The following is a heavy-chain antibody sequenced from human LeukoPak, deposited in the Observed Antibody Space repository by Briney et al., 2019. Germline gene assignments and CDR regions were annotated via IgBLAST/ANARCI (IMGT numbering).Heavy chain of an antibody. CDR2: IRSSSSYI. CDR3: AKDARIFGVINYFDS. V-gene: IGHV3-21*01. J-gene: IGHJ4*02. D-gene: IGHD3-3*01. CDR1: EFTFSSYT. Sequence: GGSLRLSCAASEFTFSSYTMHWVRQAPGTGLEWVSSIRSSSSYIYYADSVKGRFTISRDNAKNSVFLEMNSLRVDDTAIYYCAKDARIFGVINYFDSWGQGTLVTVSS.